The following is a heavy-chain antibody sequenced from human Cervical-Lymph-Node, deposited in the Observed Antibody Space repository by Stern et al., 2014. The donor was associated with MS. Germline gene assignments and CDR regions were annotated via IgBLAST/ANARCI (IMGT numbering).Heavy chain of an antibody. CDR1: GYSFNIYW. Sequence: EVQLVESGAEVKKPGESLTISCKGFGYSFNIYWIAWVRQRPGKGLEWMGIIYPDDSDTGYSPSFQGQVTFSVDKSISTAYLQWSSVKPSDTATYFCARRGMDVWGQGTSVTVSS. CDR2: IYPDDSDT. CDR3: ARRGMDV. J-gene: IGHJ6*02. V-gene: IGHV5-51*01.